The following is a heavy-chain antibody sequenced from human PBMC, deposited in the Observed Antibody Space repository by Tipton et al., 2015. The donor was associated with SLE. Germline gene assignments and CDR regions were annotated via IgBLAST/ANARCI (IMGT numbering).Heavy chain of an antibody. CDR1: GGSFSGYY. CDR3: AGAVGTAAGVRDY. Sequence: TLSLTCAVYGGSFSGYYWSWIRQPSGKGLERIGEINQSGSTNYNPSLQSRLIMSVDASKNQFSLKLSSVTAADAAIYYCAGAVGTAAGVRDYWGQGTLVTVSS. J-gene: IGHJ4*02. V-gene: IGHV4-34*01. CDR2: INQSGST. D-gene: IGHD6-13*01.